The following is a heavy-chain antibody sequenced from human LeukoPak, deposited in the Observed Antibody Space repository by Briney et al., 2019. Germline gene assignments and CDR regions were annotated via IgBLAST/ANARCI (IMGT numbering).Heavy chain of an antibody. V-gene: IGHV1-18*01. CDR2: ISAYNGNT. Sequence: ASVKVSCKASGYTFTSYGISWVRQAPGQGLEWMGWISAYNGNTNYAQKLQGRVTMTTDTPTSTAYMELRSLRSDDTAVYYCARAPWDYDSSGHIPEYLGTNDYWGQGTLVTVS. CDR1: GYTFTSYG. CDR3: ARAPWDYDSSGHIPEYLGTNDY. J-gene: IGHJ4*02. D-gene: IGHD3-22*01.